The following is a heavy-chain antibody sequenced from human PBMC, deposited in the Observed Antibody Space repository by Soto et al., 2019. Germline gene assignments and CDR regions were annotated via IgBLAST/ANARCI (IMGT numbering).Heavy chain of an antibody. J-gene: IGHJ5*02. CDR2: INAGNGNT. V-gene: IGHV1-3*01. Sequence: ASVKVSCKASGYTFTRYAMHWVRQAPGQRLEWMGWINAGNGNTKYSQKFQGRVTITRDTSASTAYMELSSLRSEDTAVYYCAREPYCSSTSCDQYNWFDPWGQGTLVTVSS. D-gene: IGHD2-2*01. CDR1: GYTFTRYA. CDR3: AREPYCSSTSCDQYNWFDP.